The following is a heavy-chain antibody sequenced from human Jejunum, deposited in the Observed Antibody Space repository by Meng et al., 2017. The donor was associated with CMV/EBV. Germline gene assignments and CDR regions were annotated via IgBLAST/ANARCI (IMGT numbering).Heavy chain of an antibody. Sequence: LRLSCEASGFTFSSFAMSWVRQAPGKGLEWVSGSSSGSTYYAGSVKGRFSISRDNSKSTLFLQMNSFRDEDTAVYYCARGLNWLDPWGQGTLVTVSS. V-gene: IGHV3-23*01. D-gene: IGHD3-10*01. CDR3: ARGLNWLDP. CDR2: SSSGST. CDR1: GFTFSSFA. J-gene: IGHJ5*02.